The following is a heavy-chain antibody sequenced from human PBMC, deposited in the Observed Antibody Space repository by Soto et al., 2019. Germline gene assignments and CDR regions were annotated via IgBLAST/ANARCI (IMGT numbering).Heavy chain of an antibody. CDR1: GFTFSSYS. J-gene: IGHJ5*02. CDR3: ASGLVVTAKGWFDL. CDR2: ISYDGNRI. Sequence: QQQLVESGGGVVQRGESLRLSCAASGFTFSSYSMNWVRQSPGKGLEWVAVISYDGNRIYYADSVKGRFTISRDNAKNTMFLQMSGLRPEDTAVYYCASGLVVTAKGWFDLWGQGTQVTVSS. V-gene: IGHV3-30-3*02. D-gene: IGHD2-21*02.